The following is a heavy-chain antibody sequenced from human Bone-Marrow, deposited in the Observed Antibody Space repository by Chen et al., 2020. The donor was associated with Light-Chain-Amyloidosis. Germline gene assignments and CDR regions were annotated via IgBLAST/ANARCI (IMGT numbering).Heavy chain of an antibody. CDR3: TTGPELNYDFWSGSVDY. V-gene: IGHV3-15*01. Sequence: EVQLVESGGGLVKPGGSLRLSCAASGFTFSNDWMSWVRQAPGKGLEWVGRIKSKTDGGTTDYAAPVKGRFTISRDDSKNTLYLQMNSLKTEDTAVYYCTTGPELNYDFWSGSVDYWGQGTLVTVSS. J-gene: IGHJ4*02. CDR1: GFTFSNDW. D-gene: IGHD3-3*01. CDR2: IKSKTDGGTT.